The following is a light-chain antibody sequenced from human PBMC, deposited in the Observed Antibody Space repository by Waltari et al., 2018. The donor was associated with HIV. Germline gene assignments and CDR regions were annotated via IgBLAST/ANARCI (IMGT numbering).Light chain of an antibody. V-gene: IGKV1-39*01. CDR2: AAS. CDR1: QNISSY. Sequence: IQMTQSPSSLSASVGDRVTITCRASQNISSYLSWYPQKPGKAPKVLIYAASSLQSGVPSRFSGSGSWTDFNISISSLQLEEFATYYCQQSYSTPRTFGQGTKVEIK. CDR3: QQSYSTPRT. J-gene: IGKJ1*01.